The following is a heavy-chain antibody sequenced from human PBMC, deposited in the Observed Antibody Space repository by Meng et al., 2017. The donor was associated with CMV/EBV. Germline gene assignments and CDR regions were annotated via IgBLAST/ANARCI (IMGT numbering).Heavy chain of an antibody. CDR2: INHSGST. J-gene: IGHJ4*02. Sequence: SETLSLTCTVSGYSISSGYYWGWIRQPPGKGLEWIGEINHSGSTNYNPSPKSRVTISVDTSKNQFSLKLSSVTAADTAVYYCARGDLDYWGQGTLVTVSS. CDR1: GYSISSGYY. CDR3: ARGDLDY. V-gene: IGHV4-38-2*02.